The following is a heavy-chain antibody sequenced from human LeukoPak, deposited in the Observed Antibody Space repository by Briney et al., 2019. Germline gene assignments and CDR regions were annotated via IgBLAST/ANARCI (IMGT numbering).Heavy chain of an antibody. V-gene: IGHV3-21*01. CDR1: GFTFSSYS. Sequence: GGSLRLSCAASGFTFSSYSMNWVRQAPGKGLEWVSSISSSSSYIYYADSVKGRFTISRDNSKNTLYLQMNSLRAEDTAVYYCAKDQYCSGGSCYFMGGNWFDPWGQGTLVTVSS. D-gene: IGHD2-15*01. CDR3: AKDQYCSGGSCYFMGGNWFDP. J-gene: IGHJ5*02. CDR2: ISSSSSYI.